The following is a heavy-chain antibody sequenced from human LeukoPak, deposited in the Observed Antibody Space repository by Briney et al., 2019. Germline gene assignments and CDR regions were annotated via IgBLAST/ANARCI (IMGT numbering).Heavy chain of an antibody. CDR1: GGSISSGSYY. CDR2: IYTSGST. Sequence: SQTLSLTCTVSGGSISSGSYYWSWIRQPAGKGLEWIGRIYTSGSTNYNPSLKSRVTISVDTSKNQFSLKLSSVTAADTAVYYCARGPIGRGDGSYWGPGTLVTVSS. V-gene: IGHV4-61*02. J-gene: IGHJ4*02. D-gene: IGHD2-15*01. CDR3: ARGPIGRGDGSY.